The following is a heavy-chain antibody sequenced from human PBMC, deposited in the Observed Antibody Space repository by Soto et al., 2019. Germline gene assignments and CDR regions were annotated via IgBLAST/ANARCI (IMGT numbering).Heavy chain of an antibody. V-gene: IGHV3-23*01. J-gene: IGHJ6*02. CDR2: ISGSGGST. Sequence: GSLRLSCAASGFTFSSYAMSWVCQAPGKGLEWVSAISGSGGSTYYVDSVKGRFTISRDNSKNTLYLQMNSLRAEDTAVYYCAKGGWSYYYYGMDVWGQGTTVTVSS. CDR1: GFTFSSYA. CDR3: AKGGWSYYYYGMDV. D-gene: IGHD6-19*01.